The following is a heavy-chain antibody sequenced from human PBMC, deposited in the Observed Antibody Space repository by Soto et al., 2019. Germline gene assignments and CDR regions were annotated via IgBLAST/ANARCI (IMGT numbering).Heavy chain of an antibody. V-gene: IGHV1-69*01. Sequence: QVQLVQSGAEMKKPGSSVQVSCKASGGGNLRDYRTTWVRQAPGQGLDWMGGIIPKLGSANYAQNFQGRVTITADESTGTVNMELRSLRSEDTAVYYCARGGDGYTFGAVYWGQGTPVTVSS. D-gene: IGHD2-21*01. CDR1: GGGNLRDYR. J-gene: IGHJ4*02. CDR2: IIPKLGSA. CDR3: ARGGDGYTFGAVY.